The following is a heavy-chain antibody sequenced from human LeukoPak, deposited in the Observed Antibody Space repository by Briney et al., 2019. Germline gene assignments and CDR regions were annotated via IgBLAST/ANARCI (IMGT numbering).Heavy chain of an antibody. CDR2: LDKRGST. V-gene: IGHV4-59*01. Sequence: PSETLSLTCTVSGGFISSYYWSWLRHPRGKGQEGIANLDKRGSTNYNPSLKRRVTISVDTSNYQFSLKLNSVTAADTDVYYCARNGPHYYDSSGYLDYWGQGTLVTVSS. D-gene: IGHD3-22*01. CDR1: GGFISSYY. J-gene: IGHJ4*02. CDR3: ARNGPHYYDSSGYLDY.